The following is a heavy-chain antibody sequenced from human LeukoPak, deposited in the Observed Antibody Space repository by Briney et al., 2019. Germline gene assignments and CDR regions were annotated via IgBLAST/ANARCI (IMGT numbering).Heavy chain of an antibody. CDR1: GFTFSSYS. J-gene: IGHJ4*02. V-gene: IGHV3-21*01. D-gene: IGHD5-18*01. Sequence: GGSLRLSCAASGFTFSSYSMNWVRQAPGKGLEWVSSISSSSSYIYYADSVKGRFTISRDNAKNSLYLQMNSLGAEDTAVYYCARGRNVDTAMVSPIDYWGQGTLVTVSS. CDR2: ISSSSSYI. CDR3: ARGRNVDTAMVSPIDY.